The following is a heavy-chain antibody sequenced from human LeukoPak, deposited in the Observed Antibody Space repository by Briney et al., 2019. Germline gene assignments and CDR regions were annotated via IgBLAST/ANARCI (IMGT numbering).Heavy chain of an antibody. CDR3: TTVAEYVDTAMDLYYFDY. Sequence: GGSLRLSCAASGFTFSNAWMSWVRQAPGKGLEWVGRIKSKTDGGTTDYAAPVKGRFTISRDDSKNTLYLQMNSLKTEDTAVYYCTTVAEYVDTAMDLYYFDYWGQGTLVTVSS. CDR2: IKSKTDGGTT. D-gene: IGHD5-18*01. J-gene: IGHJ4*02. CDR1: GFTFSNAW. V-gene: IGHV3-15*01.